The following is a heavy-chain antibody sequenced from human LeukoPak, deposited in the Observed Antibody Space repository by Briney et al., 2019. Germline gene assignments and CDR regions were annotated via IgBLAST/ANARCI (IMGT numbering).Heavy chain of an antibody. Sequence: SETLSLTCAVYGGSFSGYYWSWIRQPPGKGLEWIGEINHSGSTNYNPSLKSRVAISMVPSKQQFSLILSSVTAADTAVYYCARGAWATRLASWGLGTPVIVSS. J-gene: IGHJ4*02. CDR2: INHSGST. CDR3: ARGAWATRLAS. V-gene: IGHV4-34*01. D-gene: IGHD2-15*01. CDR1: GGSFSGYY.